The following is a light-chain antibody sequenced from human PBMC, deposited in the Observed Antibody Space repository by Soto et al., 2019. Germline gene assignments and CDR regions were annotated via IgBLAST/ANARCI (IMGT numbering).Light chain of an antibody. CDR1: QSVSSSY. V-gene: IGKV3D-20*02. CDR2: GAS. J-gene: IGKJ4*01. Sequence: PGERVTLSCRASQSVSSSYLTWYQQKPGQAPRLLIYGASTRATGIPARFSGSGSGTDFTLTISSLQPEDFAVYYCQQRTNWSPPAFGGGTKVEIK. CDR3: QQRTNWSPPA.